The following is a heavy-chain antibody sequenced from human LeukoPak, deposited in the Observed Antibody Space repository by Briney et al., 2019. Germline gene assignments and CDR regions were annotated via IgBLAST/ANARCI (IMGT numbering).Heavy chain of an antibody. Sequence: KPSETLSLTCTVSGGSFSSSSYYWGWIRQPPGKGLEWIGSMYYSGSTYYNASLRSRVTRSVDTSKNQFSLKLSSVTAADTAVYYCARHFDRDGYKSNAFDIWGQGTMVTVSS. J-gene: IGHJ3*02. CDR2: MYYSGST. CDR1: GGSFSSSSYY. D-gene: IGHD5-24*01. CDR3: ARHFDRDGYKSNAFDI. V-gene: IGHV4-39*01.